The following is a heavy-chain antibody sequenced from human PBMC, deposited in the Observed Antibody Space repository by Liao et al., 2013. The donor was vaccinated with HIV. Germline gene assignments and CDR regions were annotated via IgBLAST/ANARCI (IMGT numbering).Heavy chain of an antibody. CDR2: IYHSGTT. J-gene: IGHJ3*02. CDR3: ARAGLGYDADAFDI. V-gene: IGHV4-30-2*01. D-gene: IGHD5-12*01. CDR1: GGSISSGGYS. Sequence: QLQLQESGSGLVKSSQTLSLTCAVSGGSISSGGYSWSWIRQPPGKGLEWLVYIYHSGTTYYNPSLKSRVTISTDRSKNQFSLKLSSVTAADTAVYYCARAGLGYDADAFDIWGQGTMVTVSS.